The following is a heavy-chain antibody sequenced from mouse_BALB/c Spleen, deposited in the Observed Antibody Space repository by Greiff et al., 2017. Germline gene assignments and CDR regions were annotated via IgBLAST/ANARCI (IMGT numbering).Heavy chain of an antibody. CDR1: GFNIKDTY. D-gene: IGHD2-10*02. J-gene: IGHJ2*01. V-gene: IGHV14-3*02. CDR3: AREYGNYYFDY. Sequence: EVQLQQSGAELVKPGASVKLSCTASGFNIKDTYMHWVKQRPEQGLEWIGRIDPANGNTKYHPKFQGKVTISADTTSNTAYLQLSSLTSEDTAVYDSAREYGNYYFDYWGQGTTLTVSS. CDR2: IDPANGNT.